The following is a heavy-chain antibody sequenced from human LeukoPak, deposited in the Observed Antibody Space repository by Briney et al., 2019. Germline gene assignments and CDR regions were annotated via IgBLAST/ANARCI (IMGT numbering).Heavy chain of an antibody. CDR1: GGSISSGGYS. V-gene: IGHV4-30-2*01. CDR2: IYHSGST. J-gene: IGHJ5*02. Sequence: TSETLSLTCAVSGGSISSGGYSWSWIRQPPGKGLEWIGYIYHSGSTYYNPSLKSRVTISVDRSKNQFSLKLSSVTAADTAVYYCARDPATWGQGTLVTVSS. CDR3: ARDPAT.